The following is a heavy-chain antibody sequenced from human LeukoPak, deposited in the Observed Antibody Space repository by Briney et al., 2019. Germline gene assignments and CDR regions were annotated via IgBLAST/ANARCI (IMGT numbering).Heavy chain of an antibody. CDR3: AREFVAVAGTRYFQH. D-gene: IGHD6-19*01. V-gene: IGHV1-2*02. J-gene: IGHJ1*01. CDR2: INPNSGGT. Sequence: GASVKVSRKASGCTFTGYYMHWVRQAPGQGLEWMGWINPNSGGTNYAQKFQGRVTMTRDTSISTAYMELSRLRSDDTAVYYCAREFVAVAGTRYFQHWGQGTLVTVSS. CDR1: GCTFTGYY.